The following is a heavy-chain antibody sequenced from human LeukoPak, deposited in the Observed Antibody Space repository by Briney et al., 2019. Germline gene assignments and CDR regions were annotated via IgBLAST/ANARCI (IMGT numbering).Heavy chain of an antibody. CDR1: GFTLTYY. CDR3: ARADSVPAGDYHYWYTDV. J-gene: IGHJ6*03. CDR2: IKPNSGDT. Sequence: GASVTVSCKASGFTLTYYIHWVRQDPRPGLQWMGWIKPNSGDTDYAQKFQGRVTMTRDTSISTVYMELSSLRSDDTAVYYCARADSVPAGDYHYWYTDVWGKGTTVTVSS. D-gene: IGHD2-2*01. V-gene: IGHV1-2*02.